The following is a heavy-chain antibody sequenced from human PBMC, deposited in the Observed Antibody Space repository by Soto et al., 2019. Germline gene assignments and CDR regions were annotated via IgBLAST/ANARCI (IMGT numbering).Heavy chain of an antibody. CDR1: GGTFSSYT. J-gene: IGHJ4*02. Sequence: GASVKVSCKASGGTFSSYTISWVRQAPGQGLEWMGRIIPILGIANYAQKFQGRVTITADKSTSTAYMEPSSLRSEDTAVYYCARDPDYSKSPPQNWGQGTLVTVSS. D-gene: IGHD4-4*01. CDR2: IIPILGIA. V-gene: IGHV1-69*04. CDR3: ARDPDYSKSPPQN.